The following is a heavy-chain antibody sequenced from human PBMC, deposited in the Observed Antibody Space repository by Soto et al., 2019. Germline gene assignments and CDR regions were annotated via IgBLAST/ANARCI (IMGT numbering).Heavy chain of an antibody. V-gene: IGHV6-1*01. Sequence: QTLSLTCAISGDSVSESSVSWNWIRQSPSRGLEWLGRTNYGSKWSYAYAESVRSRITISADTSKNQFSLHLTNMDPVDTATYYCAHTLRYFDSPNWFDPWGQGTLVTLSS. CDR3: AHTLRYFDSPNWFDP. CDR2: TNYGSKWSY. J-gene: IGHJ5*02. CDR1: GDSVSESSVS. D-gene: IGHD3-9*01.